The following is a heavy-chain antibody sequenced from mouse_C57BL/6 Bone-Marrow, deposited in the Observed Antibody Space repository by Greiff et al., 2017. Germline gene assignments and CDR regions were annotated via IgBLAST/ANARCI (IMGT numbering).Heavy chain of an antibody. D-gene: IGHD2-10*01. CDR3: AREGPYYYYAMDY. Sequence: DVQLVESEGGLVQPGSSMKLSCTASGFTFSDYYMAWVRQVPEKGLEWVANINYDGSSTYYLDSLKSRFIISRDNAKNILYLQMSSLKSEDTATYYCAREGPYYYYAMDYWGQGTSVTVSS. CDR1: GFTFSDYY. V-gene: IGHV5-16*01. J-gene: IGHJ4*01. CDR2: INYDGSST.